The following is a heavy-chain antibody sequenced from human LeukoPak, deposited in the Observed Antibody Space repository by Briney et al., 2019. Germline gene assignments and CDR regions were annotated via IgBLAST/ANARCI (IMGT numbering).Heavy chain of an antibody. J-gene: IGHJ4*02. CDR3: TTGTSGSYFYYFDY. V-gene: IGHV3-15*01. CDR2: IKSKTDGGTT. CDR1: GFTFSNAW. D-gene: IGHD1-26*01. Sequence: GGSLRLSCAASGFTFSNAWMSWVRQAPGKGLEWVGRIKSKTDGGTTDYAAPVKGRFTISRDDSKNTLYLQMNSLKTEDTAVYYCTTGTSGSYFYYFDYWGQGTLVTVSS.